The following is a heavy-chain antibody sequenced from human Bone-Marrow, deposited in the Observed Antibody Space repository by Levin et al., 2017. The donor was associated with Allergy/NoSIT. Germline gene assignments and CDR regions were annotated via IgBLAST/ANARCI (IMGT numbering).Heavy chain of an antibody. D-gene: IGHD3-16*01. CDR1: GFPFDNHA. J-gene: IGHJ5*02. CDR2: ISFDGSNK. Sequence: GGSLRLSCAASGFPFDNHALHWVRQAPGKGLEWVAVISFDGSNKYYADSVKDRFTISRDNSKNTLYLQMNNLGAEDTAMYYCARDLGRFTWFDPWGQGTLVTVSS. CDR3: ARDLGRFTWFDP. V-gene: IGHV3-30-3*01.